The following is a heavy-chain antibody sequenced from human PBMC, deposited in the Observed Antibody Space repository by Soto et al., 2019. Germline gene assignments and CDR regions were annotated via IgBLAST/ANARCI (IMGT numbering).Heavy chain of an antibody. J-gene: IGHJ4*02. D-gene: IGHD3-16*01. Sequence: KPSETLSLTYSGSADSFSKYYWTWIRQPPGEGLEWIGYIYFNGNTNYNPSLKGRVTISIDTSKKQFSLNLSSVTAADTAVYYCASVTFGGVVLAHWGQGTLVTSPQ. CDR2: IYFNGNT. V-gene: IGHV4-59*01. CDR1: ADSFSKYY. CDR3: ASVTFGGVVLAH.